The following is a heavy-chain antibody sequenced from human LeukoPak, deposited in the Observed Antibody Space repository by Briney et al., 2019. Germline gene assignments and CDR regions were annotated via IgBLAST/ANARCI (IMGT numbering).Heavy chain of an antibody. CDR3: AREYYNDSSGGDGAFYI. Sequence: RGSLRLSCAASGFTLSSYAMHWVRPAPREGLEWVGVISYDGSYKYYADSVKGRFTISRDNSKNTLYLQMNSLRAEETAVYYCAREYYNDSSGGDGAFYIWGQGTMVTVSS. J-gene: IGHJ3*02. V-gene: IGHV3-30-3*01. CDR1: GFTLSSYA. CDR2: ISYDGSYK. D-gene: IGHD3-22*01.